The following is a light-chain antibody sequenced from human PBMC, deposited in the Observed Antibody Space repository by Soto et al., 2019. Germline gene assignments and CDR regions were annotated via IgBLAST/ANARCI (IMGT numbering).Light chain of an antibody. CDR3: CSYASSSTFWV. J-gene: IGLJ3*02. CDR2: EGS. Sequence: QSALTQPASVSGSPGQSITISCTGTSSDVGSYNLVSWYRQHPGKAPKLMIYEGSSRPSGVSNRFSGSKSGNTASLTISGLHAEDDAGYYCCSYASSSTFWVFGGGTKLTVL. CDR1: SSDVGSYNL. V-gene: IGLV2-23*03.